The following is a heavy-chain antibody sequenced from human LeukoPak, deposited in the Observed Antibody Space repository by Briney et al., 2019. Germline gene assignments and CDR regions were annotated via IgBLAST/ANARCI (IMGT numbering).Heavy chain of an antibody. V-gene: IGHV1-2*02. CDR1: GYTFTGYY. CDR3: ARAGGDTMIVVVIRDVIDN. CDR2: INPNSGGT. Sequence: ASVKVSCQDSGYTFTGYYMHWLRQAPGQGLEWVGWINPNSGGTNYAQKVQGGVTMTRDTSISATYMQLSRLRSDDTAVYYCARAGGDTMIVVVIRDVIDNWGQGTLVTVSS. D-gene: IGHD3-22*01. J-gene: IGHJ3*02.